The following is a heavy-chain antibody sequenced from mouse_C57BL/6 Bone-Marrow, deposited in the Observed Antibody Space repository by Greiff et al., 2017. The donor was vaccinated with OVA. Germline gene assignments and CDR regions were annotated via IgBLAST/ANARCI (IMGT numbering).Heavy chain of an antibody. D-gene: IGHD2-4*01. CDR2: ISYDGSN. J-gene: IGHJ3*01. V-gene: IGHV3-6*01. CDR3: ARAYYDYDAWFAY. CDR1: GYSITSGYY. Sequence: ESGPGLVKPSQSLSLTCSVTGYSITSGYYWNWIRQFPGNKLEWMGYISYDGSNNYNPSLKNRISITRDTSKNQFFLKLNSVTTEDTATYYCARAYYDYDAWFAYWGQGTLVTVSA.